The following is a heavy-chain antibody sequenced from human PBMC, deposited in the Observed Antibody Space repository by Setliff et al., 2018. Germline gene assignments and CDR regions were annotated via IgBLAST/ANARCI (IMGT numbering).Heavy chain of an antibody. V-gene: IGHV4-4*07. CDR3: ARAREGGFLEWAPFDF. CDR2: IYSDGSA. CDR1: GGIIYDHW. D-gene: IGHD3-3*01. Sequence: SETLSLTCSVSGGIIYDHWWTWIRQPAGAGLEWIGRIYSDGSADYNPSLRSRVTISVDKSKNQFFLKLTSMTAADTALYFCARAREGGFLEWAPFDFWGRGMQVTVS. J-gene: IGHJ4*01.